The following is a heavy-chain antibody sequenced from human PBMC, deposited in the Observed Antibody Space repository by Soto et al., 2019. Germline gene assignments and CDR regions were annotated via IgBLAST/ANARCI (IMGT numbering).Heavy chain of an antibody. CDR2: TRNKANSYTT. J-gene: IGHJ6*03. Sequence: GGSLRLSCAASGFTFSDHYMDWVRQAPGKGLEWVGRTRNKANSYTTEYAASVKGRFTISRDDSKNSLYLQMNSLKTEDTAVYYCARVPVDYYYMDVWGKWTTVTVSS. CDR1: GFTFSDHY. CDR3: ARVPVDYYYMDV. V-gene: IGHV3-72*01.